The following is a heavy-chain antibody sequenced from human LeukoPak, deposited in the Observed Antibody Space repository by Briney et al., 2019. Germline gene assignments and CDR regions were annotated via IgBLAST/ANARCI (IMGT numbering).Heavy chain of an antibody. V-gene: IGHV3-74*01. Sequence: GGSLRLSCTASAININSYWMHWVRQAPGKGLVWVARINSEGSSIDYADSVKGRFTISRDNSKNTLYLQMSSLRTEDTAVYYCAPGKFDYWGQGTLVTVSS. CDR3: APGKFDY. J-gene: IGHJ4*02. CDR1: AININSYW. CDR2: INSEGSSI.